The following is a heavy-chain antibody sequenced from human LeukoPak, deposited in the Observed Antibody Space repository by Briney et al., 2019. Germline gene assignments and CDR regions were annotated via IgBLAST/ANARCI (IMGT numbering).Heavy chain of an antibody. CDR2: IYYSGST. CDR3: ARSVVAAALYFDY. J-gene: IGHJ4*02. V-gene: IGHV4-39*07. Sequence: SETLSLTCTVSGGSISSSSYYWGWIRQPPGKGLEWIGSIYYSGSTYYNPSLKSRVTISVDTSKNQFSLKLSSVTAADTAVYYCARSVVAAALYFDYWGQGTLVTVSS. CDR1: GGSISSSSYY. D-gene: IGHD2-15*01.